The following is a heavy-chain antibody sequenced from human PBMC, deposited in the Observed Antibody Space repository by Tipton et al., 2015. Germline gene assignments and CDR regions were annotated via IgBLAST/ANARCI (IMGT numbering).Heavy chain of an antibody. Sequence: TLSLTCAVYGGSFSGYHWSWIRQPPGKGLEWIGEINHSGSTNYNPPLKSRVTMSVDTSKNQFSLKLSSVTAADTAVYYCARGPLGVTTDYWGQGTQVTVSS. CDR3: ARGPLGVTTDY. CDR2: INHSGST. CDR1: GGSFSGYH. V-gene: IGHV4-34*01. D-gene: IGHD1-26*01. J-gene: IGHJ4*02.